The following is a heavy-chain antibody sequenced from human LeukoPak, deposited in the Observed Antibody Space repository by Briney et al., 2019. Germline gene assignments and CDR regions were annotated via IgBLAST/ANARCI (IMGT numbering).Heavy chain of an antibody. V-gene: IGHV1-8*01. D-gene: IGHD6-13*01. CDR1: GYTFTSYD. CDR3: ARGFPPTYSTPRNPINDY. CDR2: MNPNSGNT. Sequence: ASVKVSCKASGYTFTSYDINWVRQATGQGLEWMGWMNPNSGNTGYAQKFQGRVTMTRNTSISTAYMELSSLRSEDTAVYYCARGFPPTYSTPRNPINDYWGQGTLVIVSS. J-gene: IGHJ4*02.